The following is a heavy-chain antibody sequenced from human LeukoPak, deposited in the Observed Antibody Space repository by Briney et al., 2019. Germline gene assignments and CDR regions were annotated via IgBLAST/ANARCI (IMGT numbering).Heavy chain of an antibody. CDR3: ARANYGGDY. CDR2: VSANSATI. J-gene: IGHJ4*02. D-gene: IGHD1-7*01. Sequence: GGSLRLSCAASGFTFSIYSMNWVRQAPGKGLEWVSHVSANSATIYYADSVRGRFTISRDNAENSLSLQMNSLTDEDTAVYYCARANYGGDYWGQGTLVTVSS. CDR1: GFTFSIYS. V-gene: IGHV3-48*02.